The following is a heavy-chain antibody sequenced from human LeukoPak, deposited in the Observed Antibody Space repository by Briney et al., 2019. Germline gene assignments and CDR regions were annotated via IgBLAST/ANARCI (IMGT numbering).Heavy chain of an antibody. V-gene: IGHV4-34*01. CDR1: GGSFSGYY. CDR3: ARGRRSLDIVVVVAATRYFDF. J-gene: IGHJ4*02. Sequence: PSETLSLTCAVYGGSFSGYYWSWIRQPPGKGLEWVGEINHSGSTNYNPSLKSRVTISVDTSKNQFSLKLSSVTAADTAVYYCARGRRSLDIVVVVAATRYFDFWGQGTLVTVSS. CDR2: INHSGST. D-gene: IGHD2-15*01.